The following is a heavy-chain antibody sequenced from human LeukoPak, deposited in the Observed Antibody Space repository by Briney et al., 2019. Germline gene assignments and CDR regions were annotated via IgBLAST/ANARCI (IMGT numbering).Heavy chain of an antibody. CDR2: IIPIFGTA. CDR1: GGTFSSYA. CDR3: ARGSVDYDSSGYLLDY. J-gene: IGHJ4*02. Sequence: GASVKVSRKASGGTFSSYAISWVRQAPGQGLEWMGGIIPIFGTANYAQKFQGRVTITADESTSTAYMELSSLRSEDTAVYYCARGSVDYDSSGYLLDYWGQGTLVTVSS. D-gene: IGHD3-22*01. V-gene: IGHV1-69*13.